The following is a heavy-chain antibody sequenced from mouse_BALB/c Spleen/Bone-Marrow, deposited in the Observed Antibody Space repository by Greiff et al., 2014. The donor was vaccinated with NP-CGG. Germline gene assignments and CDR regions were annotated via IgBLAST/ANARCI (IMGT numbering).Heavy chain of an antibody. V-gene: IGHV1-4*01. CDR3: ARGGHYPYSAMDS. D-gene: IGHD2-1*01. Sequence: QVQLQQSEAELARPGASVKMSCKASGYTFTYYTMHWVKQRPGQGLEWIGYINPSSGYTNYNQKFKDKATLTADKSSSTAYMQLSSLTSDDSTVYYCARGGHYPYSAMDSWGQGTSVTVSS. CDR1: GYTFTYYT. CDR2: INPSSGYT. J-gene: IGHJ4*01.